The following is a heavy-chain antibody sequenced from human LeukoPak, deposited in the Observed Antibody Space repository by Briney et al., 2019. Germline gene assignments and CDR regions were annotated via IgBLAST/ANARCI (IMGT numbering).Heavy chain of an antibody. J-gene: IGHJ3*02. Sequence: PSETLSLTCTVSGGSISSSSYYWGWIRQPPGKGLEWIGSIYYSGSTYYNPSLKSRVTISVDTSKNQFSLKLSSVTAADTAVYYCARDRDIVVVVAATATRAFDIWGQGTMVTVSS. D-gene: IGHD2-15*01. V-gene: IGHV4-39*07. CDR1: GGSISSSSYY. CDR2: IYYSGST. CDR3: ARDRDIVVVVAATATRAFDI.